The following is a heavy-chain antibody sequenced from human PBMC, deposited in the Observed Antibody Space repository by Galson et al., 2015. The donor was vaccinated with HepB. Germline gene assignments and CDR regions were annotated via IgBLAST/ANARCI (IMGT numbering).Heavy chain of an antibody. CDR2: TYYRSKWYI. D-gene: IGHD6-13*01. CDR3: ARWIAAAVSPHFDY. V-gene: IGHV6-1*01. CDR1: GDSVSSYSAG. Sequence: CAISGDSVSSYSAGWNWIRQSPSRGLEWLGRTYYRSKWYIDYAVSVNGRISITPDTSKSQFSLKLSSVTAADTAVYYCARWIAAAVSPHFDYWGQGTLATVSS. J-gene: IGHJ4*02.